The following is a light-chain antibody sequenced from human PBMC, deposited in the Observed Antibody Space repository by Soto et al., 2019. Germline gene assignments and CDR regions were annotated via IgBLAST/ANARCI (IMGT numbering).Light chain of an antibody. CDR2: GAS. CDR1: QSVSSSY. J-gene: IGKJ2*01. CDR3: QQYGSSSLMYT. Sequence: EIVLTQSPGTLSLSPGERATLSCRASQSVSSSYLAWYQQKPGQAPRLLIYGASSRATSIPDRFSGSGSGTDFTLTISRLEPEDFAVYYCQQYGSSSLMYTFGQGTKLEIK. V-gene: IGKV3-20*01.